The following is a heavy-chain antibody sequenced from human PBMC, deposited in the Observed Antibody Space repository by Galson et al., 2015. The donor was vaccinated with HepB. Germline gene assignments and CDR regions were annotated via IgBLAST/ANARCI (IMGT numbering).Heavy chain of an antibody. CDR2: INTNTGNP. CDR3: ARGVWRSSSWNYYYYYGMDV. CDR1: GYTFTSYA. J-gene: IGHJ6*02. D-gene: IGHD6-13*01. V-gene: IGHV7-4-1*02. Sequence: SVKVSCKASGYTFTSYAMNWVRQAPGQGLEWMGWINTNTGNPTYAQGFTGRFVFSLDTSVSTAYLQISSLKAEDTAVYYCARGVWRSSSWNYYYYYGMDVWGQGTTVTVSS.